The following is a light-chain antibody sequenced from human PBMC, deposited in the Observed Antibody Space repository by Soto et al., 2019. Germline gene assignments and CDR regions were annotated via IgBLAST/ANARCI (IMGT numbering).Light chain of an antibody. J-gene: IGLJ1*01. CDR2: TTN. CDR3: AALDDSLNGHV. CDR1: SSNIGTSS. Sequence: QSVLTQPHSASGTPGQRVTISCSGSSSNIGTSSVHWFQQLPGTAPKLLISTTNQRPSGVPERFSGSKSGTPASLAISGLQSEDEADYYCAALDDSLNGHVFGTGTKVTVL. V-gene: IGLV1-44*01.